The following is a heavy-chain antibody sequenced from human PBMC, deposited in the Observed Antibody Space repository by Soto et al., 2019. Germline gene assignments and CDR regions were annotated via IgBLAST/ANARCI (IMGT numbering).Heavy chain of an antibody. CDR3: ARHQQRTWNWFDP. J-gene: IGHJ5*02. D-gene: IGHD6-13*01. CDR1: GYTFTSYD. V-gene: IGHV1-8*01. Sequence: ASVKVSCKASGYTFTSYDINWVRQATGQGLEWMGWMNPNSGNTGYAQKFQGRVTMTRNTSISTAYMELSSLRSEDTAVYYCARHQQRTWNWFDPWGQGTLVTVS. CDR2: MNPNSGNT.